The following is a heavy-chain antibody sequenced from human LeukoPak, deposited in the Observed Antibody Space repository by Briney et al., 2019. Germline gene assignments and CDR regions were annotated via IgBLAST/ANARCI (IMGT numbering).Heavy chain of an antibody. D-gene: IGHD3-16*01. Sequence: GGSLRLSCAASGFSFSGSAIHWVRQASGKGLEWVGHIRRKGNDYATAYSASVKGRFTISKDDSKNAAFLQMDRLKTEDTAVYFCARLGGSPPYFDYWGQGSLVTVSS. CDR2: IRRKGNDYAT. CDR1: GFSFSGSA. J-gene: IGHJ4*02. V-gene: IGHV3-73*01. CDR3: ARLGGSPPYFDY.